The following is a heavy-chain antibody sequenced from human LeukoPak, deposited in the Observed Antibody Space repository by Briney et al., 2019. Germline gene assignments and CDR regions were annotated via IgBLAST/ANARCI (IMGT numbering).Heavy chain of an antibody. CDR3: ARYSEVYYYVDV. D-gene: IGHD2-21*01. CDR2: IRSYSSYI. Sequence: GGSLRLSCAASGFTFDTYNFNWVRQAPGKGLEWVATIRSYSSYIHYADSVKGRFIISRDDAKKSIYLQMNSLRVEDTAVYFCARYSEVYYYVDVWGTGTTVTVSS. J-gene: IGHJ6*03. V-gene: IGHV3-21*01. CDR1: GFTFDTYN.